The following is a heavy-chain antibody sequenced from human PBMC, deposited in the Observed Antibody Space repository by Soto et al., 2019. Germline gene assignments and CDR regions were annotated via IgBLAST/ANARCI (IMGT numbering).Heavy chain of an antibody. J-gene: IGHJ5*02. CDR1: GFTFSSYG. V-gene: IGHV3-33*01. Sequence: QVQLVESGGGVVQPGRSLRLSCAASGFTFSSYGMHWVRQAPGKGLEWVAVIWYDGSNKYYADSVKGRFTISRDNSKNTLYLQMNSLRAEDTAVYYCARDGLPAAARWFDPWGQGTLVTVSS. CDR3: ARDGLPAAARWFDP. D-gene: IGHD2-2*01. CDR2: IWYDGSNK.